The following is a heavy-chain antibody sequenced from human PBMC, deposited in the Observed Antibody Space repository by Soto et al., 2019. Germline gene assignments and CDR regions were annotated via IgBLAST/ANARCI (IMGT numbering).Heavy chain of an antibody. Sequence: SETLSLTCAVYGGSFSGYYWSWIRQPPGKGLEWIGEINHSGSTNYNPSLKSRVTISVDTSKNQFSLKLSSVTAADTAVYYCARKAAGYYYGMDVWGQGTTVT. CDR1: GGSFSGYY. CDR3: ARKAAGYYYGMDV. J-gene: IGHJ6*02. D-gene: IGHD6-25*01. V-gene: IGHV4-34*01. CDR2: INHSGST.